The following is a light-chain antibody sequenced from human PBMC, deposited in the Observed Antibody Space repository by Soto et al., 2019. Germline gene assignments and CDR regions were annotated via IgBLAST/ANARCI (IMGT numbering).Light chain of an antibody. CDR2: DVS. Sequence: QSALTQPPSASGSLGQSVTISCTGTSSDVGGYNYVSWYQQHPGKAPKLMIYDVSQRPSGVPDRFSGSKSGNTASLTVSGLQAEDEADYYCSSYAGTYIVFGTGTKVTVL. CDR3: SSYAGTYIV. J-gene: IGLJ1*01. V-gene: IGLV2-8*01. CDR1: SSDVGGYNY.